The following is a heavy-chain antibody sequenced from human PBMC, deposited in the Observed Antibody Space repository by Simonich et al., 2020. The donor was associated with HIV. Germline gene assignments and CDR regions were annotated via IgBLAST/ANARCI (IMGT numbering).Heavy chain of an antibody. CDR2: MSSSDSTI. V-gene: IGHV3-48*03. CDR1: GFTFSSYE. Sequence: EVQLVESGGGLVQPGGSLRLSCAASGFTFSSYEMNWVRQAPGKGLEWVSYMSSSDSTIYYAESVKDPFTISRDNSKNTLYLQMNSLRAEDTAVYYCARSPLTTHFDYWGQGTLVTVSS. J-gene: IGHJ4*02. CDR3: ARSPLTTHFDY. D-gene: IGHD4-17*01.